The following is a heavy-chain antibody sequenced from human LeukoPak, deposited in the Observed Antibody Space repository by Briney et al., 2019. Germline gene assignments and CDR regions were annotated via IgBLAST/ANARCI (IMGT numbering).Heavy chain of an antibody. CDR1: GGSIGSDNYY. J-gene: IGHJ4*02. CDR3: ASIVGATGY. D-gene: IGHD1-26*01. CDR2: IFYTGTT. Sequence: KPSETLSLTCTVSGGSIGSDNYYWDWIRQPPGKGLEFIAGIFYTGTTYYNPSLKSRVTISVDTSKNQFSLKLSSVTAADTAVYYCASIVGATGYWGQGTLVTVSS. V-gene: IGHV4-39*07.